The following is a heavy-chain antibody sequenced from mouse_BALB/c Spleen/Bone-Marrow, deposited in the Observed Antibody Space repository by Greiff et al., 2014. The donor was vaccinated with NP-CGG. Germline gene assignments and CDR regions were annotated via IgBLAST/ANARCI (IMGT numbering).Heavy chain of an antibody. CDR2: ISTHSGNT. Sequence: QVQLQQSGPELVRPGVSVKISCKGSGYTFTDYAMHWVKQSHAKSLEWIGVISTHSGNTNYNQKFKGKATMTVDKSSSTAYMELARLTSEDSAIYYCARSGYGYDWFAYWGQGTLVTVSA. D-gene: IGHD2-2*01. CDR1: GYTFTDYA. V-gene: IGHV1-67*01. CDR3: ARSGYGYDWFAY. J-gene: IGHJ3*01.